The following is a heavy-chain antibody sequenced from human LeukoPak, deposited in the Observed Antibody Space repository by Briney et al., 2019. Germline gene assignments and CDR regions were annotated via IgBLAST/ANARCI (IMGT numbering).Heavy chain of an antibody. Sequence: SVKVSCKASGGTFSSYAISWVRQAPGQGLEWMGRIIPIFGIANYAQKFQGRVTITADKSTSTAYMELSSLRSEDTAVYYCASRGYCSGGSCYSAPTWGQGTLVTVSS. CDR2: IIPIFGIA. D-gene: IGHD2-15*01. J-gene: IGHJ4*02. CDR3: ASRGYCSGGSCYSAPT. CDR1: GGTFSSYA. V-gene: IGHV1-69*04.